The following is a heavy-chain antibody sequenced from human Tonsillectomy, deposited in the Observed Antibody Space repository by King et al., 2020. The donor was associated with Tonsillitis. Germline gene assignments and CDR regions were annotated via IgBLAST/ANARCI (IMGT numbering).Heavy chain of an antibody. CDR3: ARDADIVVVVAASGGFAY. D-gene: IGHD2-15*01. J-gene: IGHJ4*02. CDR2: MSYDGSTK. V-gene: IGHV3-30-3*01. CDR1: GFTFSSYA. Sequence: QLVQSGGGVVQPGRSLRLSCAASGFTFSSYAIHWVRQAPGKGLEWVAVMSYDGSTKYYADSVRGRFTISRDNSRNTRNLQMNSLRAEDTAVYYCARDADIVVVVAASGGFAYWGQGTLVTVSS.